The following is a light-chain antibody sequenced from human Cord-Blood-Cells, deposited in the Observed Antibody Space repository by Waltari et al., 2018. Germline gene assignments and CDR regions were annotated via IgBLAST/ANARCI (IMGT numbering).Light chain of an antibody. Sequence: DIVMTQSPDSLAVSLGERATINCKSSQSVLYSSNNNNYLAWYQQKPGQPPKLLIYWASTRESGVPDRFSGGGSGTDFTHTISSLQAEDVAVYYCQQYYSTPYTFGQGTKLEIK. CDR3: QQYYSTPYT. CDR1: QSVLYSSNNNNY. CDR2: WAS. J-gene: IGKJ2*01. V-gene: IGKV4-1*01.